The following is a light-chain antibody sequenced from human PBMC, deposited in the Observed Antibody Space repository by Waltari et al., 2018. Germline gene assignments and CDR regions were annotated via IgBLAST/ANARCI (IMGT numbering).Light chain of an antibody. CDR3: CSYAGSYTFGV. CDR1: SSDVGGYNS. V-gene: IGLV2-11*01. Sequence: QSALTQPRSVSGSPGQSVTISCTGTSSDVGGYNSVSWYQQLPGKAPKPIIYEINKRPSGVPDRFSGSKSGNTASLTISGLQAEDEADYYCCSYAGSYTFGVFGGGTKVTVL. CDR2: EIN. J-gene: IGLJ2*01.